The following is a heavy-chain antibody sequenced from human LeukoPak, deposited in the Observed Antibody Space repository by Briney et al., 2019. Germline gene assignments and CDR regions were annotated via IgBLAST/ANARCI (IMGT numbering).Heavy chain of an antibody. CDR3: ARDHAYYYGMDV. CDR1: GGSISSGGYY. Sequence: SQTLSLTCTVSGGSISSGGYYWRWIRQHPGKGLEWIGYIYYSGSTYYNPSLKSRVTISVDTSKNQFSLKLSSVTAADTAVYYCARDHAYYYGMDVWGQGTTVTVSS. V-gene: IGHV4-31*03. CDR2: IYYSGST. J-gene: IGHJ6*02.